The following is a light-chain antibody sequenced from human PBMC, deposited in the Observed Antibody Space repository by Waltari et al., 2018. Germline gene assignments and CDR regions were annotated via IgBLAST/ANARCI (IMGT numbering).Light chain of an antibody. J-gene: IGKJ4*01. CDR3: QQRGNWAPLT. CDR2: DVS. V-gene: IGKV3-11*01. CDR1: QSVGNF. Sequence: ELVLTQSPATLYLSPGERATLSCRASQSVGNFLAWYRQKPDQPPRLVIYDVSHRATGTPARFSGSGSGTDFTLTISTLQPEDFAFYFCQQRGNWAPLTFGGGTEVVIK.